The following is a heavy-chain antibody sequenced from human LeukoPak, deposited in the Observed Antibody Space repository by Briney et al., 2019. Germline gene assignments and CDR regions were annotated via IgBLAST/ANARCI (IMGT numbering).Heavy chain of an antibody. CDR3: ARDHLGPTGEFDY. CDR1: GFTFSTHS. V-gene: IGHV3-30*04. D-gene: IGHD7-27*01. Sequence: PGRSLRLSCAASGFTFSTHSMHWVRQAPGKGMEWVALMSYDGRHIYYADSVKGRFTISRDNSKNTLFLQMNSLRVEDTAVYYCARDHLGPTGEFDYWGQGTLVTVSS. CDR2: MSYDGRHI. J-gene: IGHJ4*02.